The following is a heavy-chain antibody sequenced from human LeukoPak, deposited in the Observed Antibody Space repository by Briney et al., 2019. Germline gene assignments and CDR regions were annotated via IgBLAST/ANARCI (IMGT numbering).Heavy chain of an antibody. J-gene: IGHJ5*02. CDR1: GYTFTGYY. V-gene: IGHV1-2*02. CDR3: AREVGATPTGWFDT. Sequence: ASVKVSCKASGYTFTGYYMHWVRQAPGQGLEWMGWINPNSGGTNYAQKFQGRVTMTRDTSISTAYMELSRLRSDDTAVYYCAREVGATPTGWFDTWGQGTLVTVSS. D-gene: IGHD1-26*01. CDR2: INPNSGGT.